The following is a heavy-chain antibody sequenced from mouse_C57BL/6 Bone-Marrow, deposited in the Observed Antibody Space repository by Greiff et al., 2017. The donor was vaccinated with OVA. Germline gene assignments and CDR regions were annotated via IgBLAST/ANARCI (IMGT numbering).Heavy chain of an antibody. CDR2: IWTGGGT. V-gene: IGHV2-9-1*01. J-gene: IGHJ2*01. D-gene: IGHD4-1*01. Sequence: VQRVESGPGLVAPSQSLSITCTVSGFSLTSYAISWVRQPPGKGLEWLGVIWTGGGTNYNSALKSRLSISKDNSKSQVFLKMNSLQTDDTARYYCARNPKLGLYYFDYWGQGTTLTVSS. CDR3: ARNPKLGLYYFDY. CDR1: GFSLTSYA.